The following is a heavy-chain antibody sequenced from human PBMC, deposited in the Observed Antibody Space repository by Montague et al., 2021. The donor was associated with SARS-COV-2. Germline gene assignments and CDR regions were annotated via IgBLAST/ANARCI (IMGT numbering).Heavy chain of an antibody. V-gene: IGHV4-31*03. CDR2: IYYSGSA. Sequence: TLSLTCTVSGYSIDSGGYFWSWIRQHPGKGLEWIGFIYYSGSADYNPSLESRVSISVDRSKNQFCLKLSSVTAADTAVYYCARIFCGGDCDGSGVFDIWGQGTMVTVSS. D-gene: IGHD2-21*02. CDR3: ARIFCGGDCDGSGVFDI. CDR1: GYSIDSGGYF. J-gene: IGHJ3*02.